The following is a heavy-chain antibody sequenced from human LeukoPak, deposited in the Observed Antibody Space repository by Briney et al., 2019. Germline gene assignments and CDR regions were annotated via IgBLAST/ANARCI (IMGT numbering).Heavy chain of an antibody. Sequence: GXXXRLXXAASXFTFSSYAMSWVRQAPGKXLXWVSAISGSGGSTYYADSVKGRFTISRDNSKNTLYLQMNSLRAEDTAVYYCAIARHYYDSSALDYWGQGTLVTVSS. CDR2: ISGSGGST. D-gene: IGHD3-22*01. J-gene: IGHJ4*02. CDR3: AIARHYYDSSALDY. CDR1: XFTFSSYA. V-gene: IGHV3-23*01.